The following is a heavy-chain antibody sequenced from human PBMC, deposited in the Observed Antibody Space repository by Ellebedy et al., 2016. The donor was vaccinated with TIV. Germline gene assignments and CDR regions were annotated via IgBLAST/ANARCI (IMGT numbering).Heavy chain of an antibody. CDR3: ARDGSEWSRDY. CDR2: IDFSGTGT. D-gene: IGHD3-3*01. Sequence: GGSLRLSXAASGFTFSIAGMTWVRQAPGKGLEWVATIDFSGTGTYYADSVKGRFIISRDNTKKSLFLQMNSLGVEDTAVYYCARDGSEWSRDYWGQGTLVTVSS. V-gene: IGHV3-21*01. J-gene: IGHJ4*02. CDR1: GFTFSIAG.